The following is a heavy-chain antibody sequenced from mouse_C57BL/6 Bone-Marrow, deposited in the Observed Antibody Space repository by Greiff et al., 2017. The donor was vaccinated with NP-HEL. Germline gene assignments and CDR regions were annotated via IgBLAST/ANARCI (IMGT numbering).Heavy chain of an antibody. CDR2: FHPYNDDT. CDR3: ARGGNYWYYFDY. CDR1: GYTFTTYP. Sequence: QVQLQQSGAELVKPGASVKMSCKASGYTFTTYPIAWVKQNHGKSLEWIGNFHPYNDDTEYNEKFKNKATLTVEKSSSTVYLELSRLTSDDSSVYDGARGGNYWYYFDYWGQGTTLTVSS. D-gene: IGHD2-1*01. J-gene: IGHJ2*01. V-gene: IGHV1-47*01.